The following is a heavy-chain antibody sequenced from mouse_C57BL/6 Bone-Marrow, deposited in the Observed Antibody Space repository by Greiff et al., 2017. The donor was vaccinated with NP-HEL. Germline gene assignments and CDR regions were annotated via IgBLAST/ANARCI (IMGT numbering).Heavy chain of an antibody. CDR1: GFTFSDAW. D-gene: IGHD2-5*01. CDR3: RNSNDWYFDV. J-gene: IGHJ1*03. CDR2: IRNKANNHAT. Sequence: VQLKESGGGLVQPGGSMKLSCAASGFTFSDAWMDWVRQSPEKGLEWVAEIRNKANNHATYYAESVKGRFTISRDESKSSVYLQMNSVIAEDTGIYYCRNSNDWYFDVWGTGTTVTVSS. V-gene: IGHV6-6*01.